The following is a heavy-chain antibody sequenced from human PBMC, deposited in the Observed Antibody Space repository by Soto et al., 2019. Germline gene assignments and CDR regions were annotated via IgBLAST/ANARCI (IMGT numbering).Heavy chain of an antibody. V-gene: IGHV3-64D*06. CDR1: GFTFSSYA. J-gene: IGHJ5*02. CDR3: VKGIKQKPPLDWFDP. Sequence: GGSLRLSCSASGFTFSSYAMHWVRQAPGKGLEYVSAISSNGGSTYYADSVKGRFTISRDNSKNTLYLQMSSLRAEDTAVYYCVKGIKQKPPLDWFDPWGQGTLVTVSS. CDR2: ISSNGGST. D-gene: IGHD6-13*01.